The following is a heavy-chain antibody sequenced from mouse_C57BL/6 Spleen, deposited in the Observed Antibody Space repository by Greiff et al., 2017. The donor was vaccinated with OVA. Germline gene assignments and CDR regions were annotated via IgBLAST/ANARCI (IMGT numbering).Heavy chain of an antibody. Sequence: QVQLQQSGPELVKPGASVKISCKASGYAFSSSWMNWVKQRPGKGLEWIGWIYPGDGDTNYNGKFKGQATLTADKSSSTAYMQRSSLTSEDSAVYFCANLYYCPFAYWGQGTLVTVSA. J-gene: IGHJ3*01. CDR2: IYPGDGDT. CDR3: ANLYYCPFAY. D-gene: IGHD2-1*01. CDR1: GYAFSSSW. V-gene: IGHV1-82*01.